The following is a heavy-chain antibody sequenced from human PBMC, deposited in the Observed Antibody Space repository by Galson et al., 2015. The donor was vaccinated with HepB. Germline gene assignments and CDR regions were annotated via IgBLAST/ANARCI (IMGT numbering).Heavy chain of an antibody. CDR2: IIPILGIA. CDR3: ARDAARGGYSYGSELWWFDP. Sequence: SVKVSCKASGGTFSSYTISWVRQAPGQGLEWMGRIIPILGIANYAQKFQGRVTITADKSTSTAYMELSSLRSEDTAVYYCARDAARGGYSYGSELWWFDPWGQGTLVTVSS. J-gene: IGHJ5*02. D-gene: IGHD5-18*01. V-gene: IGHV1-69*04. CDR1: GGTFSSYT.